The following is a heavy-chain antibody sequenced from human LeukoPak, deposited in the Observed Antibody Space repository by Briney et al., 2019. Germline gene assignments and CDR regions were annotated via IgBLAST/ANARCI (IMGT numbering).Heavy chain of an antibody. J-gene: IGHJ4*02. D-gene: IGHD1-1*01. CDR1: GFTFSGYT. Sequence: GGSLRLSCVASGFTFSGYTMNWVRQAPGKGLEWVSSISSSSSSIYYADSVKGRFTISRDNAKNSLYLQMNSLRAEDTAVYYCARSGYNWNDVIFFDYWGQGILVTVSS. V-gene: IGHV3-21*01. CDR3: ARSGYNWNDVIFFDY. CDR2: ISSSSSSI.